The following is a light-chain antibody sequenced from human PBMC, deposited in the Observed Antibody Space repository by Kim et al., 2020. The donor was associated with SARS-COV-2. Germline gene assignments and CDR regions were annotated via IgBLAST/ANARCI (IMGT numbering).Light chain of an antibody. J-gene: IGKJ2*03. CDR1: QSVSRSS. Sequence: SPGERATLSCKTSQSVSRSSLAWYQQKPGQAPRLLIYSVSTRATGIPDRFSGSGSGTDFTLVISRLEPEDFAVYYCQQYGSSPYSFGQGTKLEI. V-gene: IGKV3-20*01. CDR3: QQYGSSPYS. CDR2: SVS.